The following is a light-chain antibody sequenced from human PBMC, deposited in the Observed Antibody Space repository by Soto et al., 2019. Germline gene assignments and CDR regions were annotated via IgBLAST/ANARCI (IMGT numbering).Light chain of an antibody. CDR1: QSVSSSY. CDR2: GAS. J-gene: IGKJ5*01. V-gene: IGKV3-20*01. Sequence: EIVLTQSPGTLSLSPGERATLSRRASQSVSSSYLAWYQQKPGQAPRLLIYGASSRATGIPDRFSGSGSGTDFTLTSSRLEPEDFAVYYCQQYGSSPWITFGQGTRLEMK. CDR3: QQYGSSPWIT.